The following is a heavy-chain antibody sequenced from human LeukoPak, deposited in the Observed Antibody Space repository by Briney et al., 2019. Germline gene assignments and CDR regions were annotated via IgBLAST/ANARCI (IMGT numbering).Heavy chain of an antibody. J-gene: IGHJ4*02. Sequence: GGSLRLSCAASGFTFSSYAMSWVRQAAGKGLEWVSAISGSGGSTYYADSGKGRFTISRDNSKNTLCLQMNSLRAEDTAVYYCAKDMSGALRLGELPYDYWGQGTLVTVSS. CDR1: GFTFSSYA. CDR3: AKDMSGALRLGELPYDY. D-gene: IGHD3-16*02. CDR2: ISGSGGST. V-gene: IGHV3-23*01.